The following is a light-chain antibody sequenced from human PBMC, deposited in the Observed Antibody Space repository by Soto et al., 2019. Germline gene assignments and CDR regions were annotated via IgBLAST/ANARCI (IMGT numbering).Light chain of an antibody. Sequence: QSVLTQPASVSGSPGQSITISCTGTSSDVGGYHYVSWYQQHPGKAPKLMIYDVSNRPSGVSNRFSGSKSGNTASLTISGLQAEDEADYYSTSYTSSTPYVFATGSKVPLL. J-gene: IGLJ1*01. CDR2: DVS. V-gene: IGLV2-14*01. CDR3: TSYTSSTPYV. CDR1: SSDVGGYHY.